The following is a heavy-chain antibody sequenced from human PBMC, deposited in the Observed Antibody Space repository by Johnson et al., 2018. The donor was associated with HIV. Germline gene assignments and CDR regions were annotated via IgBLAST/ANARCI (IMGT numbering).Heavy chain of an antibody. CDR2: VYSDGNT. CDR1: GFTFSSYG. J-gene: IGHJ3*02. V-gene: IGHV3-NL1*01. CDR3: ARDVASVYGSGDHAFES. D-gene: IGHD3-10*01. Sequence: QVQLVESGGGVVQPGGSLRLSCAASGFTFSSYGMHWVRQAPGKGLEWVSVVYSDGNTYYADSVKGRFTISRDNSRNTLYLQMGRLGVEDMAVYYCARDVASVYGSGDHAFESWGQGTMVTVSS.